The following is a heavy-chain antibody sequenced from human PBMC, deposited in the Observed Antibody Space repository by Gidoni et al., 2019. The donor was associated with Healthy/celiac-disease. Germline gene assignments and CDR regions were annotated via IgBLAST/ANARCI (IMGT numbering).Heavy chain of an antibody. V-gene: IGHV3-30-3*01. D-gene: IGHD6-13*01. CDR1: GFTFSSYA. J-gene: IGHJ4*02. CDR3: ARESIAAAGEYYFDY. CDR2: ISYDGSNK. Sequence: QVQLVESGGGVVQPGRSLRLSCAASGFTFSSYAMPWVRQAPGKGLECVAVISYDGSNKYYADSVKGRFTISRDNSKNTLYLQMNSLRAEDTAVYYCARESIAAAGEYYFDYWGQGTLVTVSS.